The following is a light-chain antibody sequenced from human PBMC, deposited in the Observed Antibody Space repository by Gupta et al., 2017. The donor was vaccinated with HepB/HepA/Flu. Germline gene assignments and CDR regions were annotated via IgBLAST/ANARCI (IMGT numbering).Light chain of an antibody. J-gene: IGLJ2*01. V-gene: IGLV2-8*01. CDR1: SSDVGGYNY. CDR2: EVT. Sequence: SALTQPPSASGSPAQYLTLPCSRTSSDVGGYNYVSWYQQHPGKVPKLMIYEVTKRPSGVPDRFSGSKSGNTASLTVSGLQAEDEADYYCSSYVGTNTVIFGGGTKLTVL. CDR3: SSYVGTNTVI.